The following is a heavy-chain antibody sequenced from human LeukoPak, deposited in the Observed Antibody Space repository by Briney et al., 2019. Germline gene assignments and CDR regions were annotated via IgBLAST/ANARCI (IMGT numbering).Heavy chain of an antibody. CDR3: AAGFEVSYEIFNAFAL. CDR1: GGSISSSSYY. Sequence: PSETLSLTCAVSGGSISSSSYYWDWIRQPPWKGLEWIASIYYSGSTYYNPSLKSRVTISVDTSKNQFSLKLSSVTAADTAVYYCAAGFEVSYEIFNAFALWRQGTLVTVSS. D-gene: IGHD2/OR15-2a*01. V-gene: IGHV4-39*07. J-gene: IGHJ3*01. CDR2: IYYSGST.